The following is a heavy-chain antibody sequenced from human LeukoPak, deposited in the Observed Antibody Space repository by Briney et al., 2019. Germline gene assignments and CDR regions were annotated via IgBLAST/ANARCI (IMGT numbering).Heavy chain of an antibody. Sequence: GGSLRLSCAASGFTFDDYGMSWVRHAPGKGLEWVSGIHWNGGSTGYADSVKGRFTISRDNAKNSLYLQMNSLGAEDTALYYCARDGPAADEEYFQHWGQGTLVTVSS. D-gene: IGHD2-15*01. CDR2: IHWNGGST. CDR1: GFTFDDYG. V-gene: IGHV3-20*04. CDR3: ARDGPAADEEYFQH. J-gene: IGHJ1*01.